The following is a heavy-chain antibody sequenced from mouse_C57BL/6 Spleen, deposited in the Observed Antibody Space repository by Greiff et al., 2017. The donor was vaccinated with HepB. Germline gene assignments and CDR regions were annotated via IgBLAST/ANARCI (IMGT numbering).Heavy chain of an antibody. J-gene: IGHJ1*03. V-gene: IGHV2-6-1*01. CDR1: GFSLTSYG. CDR3: ARHKDYYGSSYGWYFDD. Sequence: QVQLQQSGPGLVAPSQSLSITCTVSGFSLTSYGVHWVRQPPGKGLEWLVVIWSDGSTTYNSALKSRLSISKDNSKSQVFLKMNSLQTDDTAMYYCARHKDYYGSSYGWYFDDWGKGTTVTVSS. CDR2: IWSDGST. D-gene: IGHD1-1*01.